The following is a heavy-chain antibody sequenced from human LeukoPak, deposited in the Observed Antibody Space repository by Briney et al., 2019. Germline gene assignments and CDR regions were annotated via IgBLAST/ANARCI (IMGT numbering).Heavy chain of an antibody. J-gene: IGHJ4*02. D-gene: IGHD6-6*01. CDR2: ISYDGSNK. V-gene: IGHV3-30*03. Sequence: GGSLRLSCAASGFTFSSYGMHWVRQAPGKGLEWVAVISYDGSNKYYADSVKGRFTISRDNSKNTLYLQMNSLRAEDTALYYCARGIAARLSEYYFDYWGQGTLVTVSS. CDR3: ARGIAARLSEYYFDY. CDR1: GFTFSSYG.